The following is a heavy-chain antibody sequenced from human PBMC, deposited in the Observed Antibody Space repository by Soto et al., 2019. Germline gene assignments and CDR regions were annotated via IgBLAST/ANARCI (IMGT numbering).Heavy chain of an antibody. V-gene: IGHV1-3*05. CDR1: GYTFTSYA. J-gene: IGHJ4*02. Sequence: QVQLVQSGAEEKKPGASVKVSCKASGYTFTSYAMHWVRQAPGQRLEWMGWINAGNGNTKYSQKFQGRVTITRDTAASTAYMELSSLRSEDTAVYYCARDGYRDWRSYAYWGQGTLVTVSS. CDR2: INAGNGNT. CDR3: ARDGYRDWRSYAY. D-gene: IGHD5-18*01.